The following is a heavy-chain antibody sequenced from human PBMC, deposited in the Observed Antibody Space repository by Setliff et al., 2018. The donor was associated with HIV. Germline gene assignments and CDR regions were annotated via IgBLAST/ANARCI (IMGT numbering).Heavy chain of an antibody. V-gene: IGHV1-69*13. CDR2: IIPIFGTA. D-gene: IGHD6-13*01. Sequence: EASVKVSCKASGGTFSSYAISWVRQAPGQGLEWMGGIIPIFGTANYAQKFQGRVTITADESTSTAYMELSSLRSEDTAVYYCARDQGIAAAGTTPSYYYYYYMDVWGKGTTVTVSS. J-gene: IGHJ6*03. CDR3: ARDQGIAAAGTTPSYYYYYYMDV. CDR1: GGTFSSYA.